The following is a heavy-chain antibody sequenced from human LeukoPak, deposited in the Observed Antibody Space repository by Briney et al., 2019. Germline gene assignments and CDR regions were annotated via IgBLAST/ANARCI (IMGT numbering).Heavy chain of an antibody. J-gene: IGHJ6*02. Sequence: GGSLRLSCAASGFTFSSYGMHWVRQAPGKGLEWVAVISYDGSNKYYADSVKGRFTISRDNSKNTLYLQMNSLRAEDTAVYYCARESSYYDFWSGYYYDYYYGMDVWGQGTTVTVSS. V-gene: IGHV3-30*03. CDR3: ARESSYYDFWSGYYYDYYYGMDV. CDR1: GFTFSSYG. D-gene: IGHD3-3*01. CDR2: ISYDGSNK.